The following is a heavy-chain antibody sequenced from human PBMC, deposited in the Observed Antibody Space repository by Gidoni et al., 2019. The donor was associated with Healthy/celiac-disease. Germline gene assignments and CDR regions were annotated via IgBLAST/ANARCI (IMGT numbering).Heavy chain of an antibody. CDR3: ARAKRPRVSTEYYFDY. J-gene: IGHJ4*02. CDR1: GGTFSSYT. D-gene: IGHD6-13*01. CDR2: ILHILGIA. V-gene: IGHV1-69*02. Sequence: QVQLVQSGAEVKKPGSSVKFSCKASGGTFSSYTISWVRQAPGQGLEWMGRILHILGIANYAQKFQGRVTITADKSTSTAYMELSSLRSEDTAVYYCARAKRPRVSTEYYFDYWGQGTLVTVSS.